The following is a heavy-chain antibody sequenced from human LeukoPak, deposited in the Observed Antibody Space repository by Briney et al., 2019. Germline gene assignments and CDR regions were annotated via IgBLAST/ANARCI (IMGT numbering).Heavy chain of an antibody. CDR1: GGSISSSSYY. Sequence: SETLSLTCTVSGGSISSSSYYWGWIRQPPGKGLEWIGSIYYSGSTYYNPSLKSRVTISVDTSKNQFSLKLSSVTAADTAVYYCARDRGIIAAFDDWGQGTLVTVSS. J-gene: IGHJ4*02. CDR2: IYYSGST. CDR3: ARDRGIIAAFDD. D-gene: IGHD6-13*01. V-gene: IGHV4-39*07.